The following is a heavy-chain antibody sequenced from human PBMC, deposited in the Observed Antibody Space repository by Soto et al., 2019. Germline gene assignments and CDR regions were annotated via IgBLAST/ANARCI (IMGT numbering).Heavy chain of an antibody. CDR3: ARCYCSVGSCYTCWHFDL. Sequence: QAQLVQSGAEVKKPGASVKVSCQAGGYTFADYGISWVRQAPGQGLEWMGWIGPYNGNTNYAQNLQDRVTMTTDTSTNTHCMELRSLGSDDTALYYCARCYCSVGSCYTCWHFDLWGRGTLLTVSS. D-gene: IGHD2-15*01. J-gene: IGHJ2*01. CDR2: IGPYNGNT. CDR1: GYTFADYG. V-gene: IGHV1-18*01.